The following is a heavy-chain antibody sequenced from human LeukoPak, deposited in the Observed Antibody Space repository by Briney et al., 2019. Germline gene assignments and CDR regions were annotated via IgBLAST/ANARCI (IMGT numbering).Heavy chain of an antibody. J-gene: IGHJ3*02. V-gene: IGHV1-2*02. D-gene: IGHD3-10*01. CDR3: ALYYYGSGSYYIVSPAFDI. Sequence: ASGKVSCKASGYTFTGYYMHWVRQAPGQGLEWMGWINPNSGGTNYAQKFQGRVTMTRDTSISTAYMELSRLRSDDTAVYYCALYYYGSGSYYIVSPAFDIWGQGTMVTVSS. CDR2: INPNSGGT. CDR1: GYTFTGYY.